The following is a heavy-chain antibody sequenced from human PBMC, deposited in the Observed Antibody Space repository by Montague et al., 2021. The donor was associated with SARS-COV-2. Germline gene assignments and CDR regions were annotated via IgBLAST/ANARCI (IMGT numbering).Heavy chain of an antibody. V-gene: IGHV4-59*02. J-gene: IGHJ4*02. CDR1: GSSVRSYY. D-gene: IGHD4-17*01. CDR3: ARENTVTTFGGPYYIDS. CDR2: IYDSGST. Sequence: SETLSLTCIVSGSSVRSYYWSWIRQPPGKGLEWIGYIYDSGSTNYNPSLKSRVTISVDTSKNQFSPKLSSVTAADTAVYYCARENTVTTFGGPYYIDSWGQGTLVTVSA.